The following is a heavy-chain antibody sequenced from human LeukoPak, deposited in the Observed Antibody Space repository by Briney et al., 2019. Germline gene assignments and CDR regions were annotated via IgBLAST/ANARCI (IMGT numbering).Heavy chain of an antibody. V-gene: IGHV3-7*05. Sequence: PGGSVTLSCSASGFNYSRYLLIWLGPAAPRGVEWVANINQARSEIYYLDSVKGRFTISRDNTKKSLYLQMNSLRAEDTAVYYCARWGSGWYMWGQGTLVTVSS. CDR3: ARWGSGWYM. J-gene: IGHJ4*02. CDR1: GFNYSRYL. D-gene: IGHD6-19*01. CDR2: INQARSEI.